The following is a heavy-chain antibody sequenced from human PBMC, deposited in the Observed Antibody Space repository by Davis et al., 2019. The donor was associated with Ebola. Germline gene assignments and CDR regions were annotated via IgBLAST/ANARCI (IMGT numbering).Heavy chain of an antibody. V-gene: IGHV4-34*01. CDR3: ARRYRGTGYSSS. D-gene: IGHD6-19*01. CDR1: GGSLTDDY. Sequence: MPSETLSLTCGVSGGSLTDDYWTWIRQAPGKGLEWVGEVNDRGRTNYNPSLKSRVTISLDMSTKQFSLMLSSVTAADTAVYYCARRYRGTGYSSSWGQGTLVTVSS. CDR2: VNDRGRT. J-gene: IGHJ5*02.